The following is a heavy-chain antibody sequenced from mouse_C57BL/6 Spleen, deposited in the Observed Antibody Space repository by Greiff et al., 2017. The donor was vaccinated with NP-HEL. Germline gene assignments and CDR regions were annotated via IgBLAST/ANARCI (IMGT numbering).Heavy chain of an antibody. Sequence: VQLKQPGTELVKPGASVKLSCKASGYTFTSYWMHWVKQRPRQGLEWIGNINPSNGGTNYNEKFKSKATLTVDKSSSTAYMQLSSLTSEDSAVYYCAGYGSSYLDFDVWGTGTTVTVSS. V-gene: IGHV1-53*01. CDR3: AGYGSSYLDFDV. CDR2: INPSNGGT. J-gene: IGHJ1*03. D-gene: IGHD1-1*01. CDR1: GYTFTSYW.